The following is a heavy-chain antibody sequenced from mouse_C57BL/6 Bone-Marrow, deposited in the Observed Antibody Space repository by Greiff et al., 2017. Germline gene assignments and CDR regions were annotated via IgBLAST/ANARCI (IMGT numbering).Heavy chain of an antibody. Sequence: QVQLQQSGAELARPGASVKLSCKASGYTFTSYCIRWVKQRTGQGLEWIGEIDPTSGNTYYNQKFKGKDTLTADKSSSTAYMQLRSLTSEDSAVXFCAPPPLSYGSSRVYGGQGTTLTVSP. D-gene: IGHD1-1*01. CDR3: APPPLSYGSSRVY. CDR1: GYTFTSYC. V-gene: IGHV1-81*01. J-gene: IGHJ2*01. CDR2: IDPTSGNT.